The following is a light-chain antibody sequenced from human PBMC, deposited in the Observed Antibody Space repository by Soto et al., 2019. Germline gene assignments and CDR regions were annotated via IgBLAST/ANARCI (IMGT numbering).Light chain of an antibody. Sequence: EIVFTQSPGTPSFSVGERTTPSCRASQTLNNGYLAWYQQKPGQTPTVLIYAASRRATGIPDRFSGSGSGTDFTLSISRLEPEDFAVYYCQQYETSPTFGQGTKV. J-gene: IGKJ1*01. CDR3: QQYETSPT. V-gene: IGKV3-20*01. CDR1: QTLNNGY. CDR2: AAS.